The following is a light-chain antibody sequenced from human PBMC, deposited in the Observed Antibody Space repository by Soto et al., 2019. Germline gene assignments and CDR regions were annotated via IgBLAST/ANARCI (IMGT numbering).Light chain of an antibody. CDR3: QSYDGSLATSI. Sequence: QSVLTQTPSVSGTPGQRVSISCTGTSSNLGAGYDVHWYQQLPGAAPRLLIFGNNVRPSGVPDRFSGSKSGTSASLAITGLQAVDEAIYHCQSYDGSLATSIFGAGTKLTVL. CDR1: SSNLGAGYD. J-gene: IGLJ2*01. CDR2: GNN. V-gene: IGLV1-40*01.